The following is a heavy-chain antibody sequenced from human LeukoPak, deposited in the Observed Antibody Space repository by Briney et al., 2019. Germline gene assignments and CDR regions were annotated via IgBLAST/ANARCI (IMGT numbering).Heavy chain of an antibody. V-gene: IGHV1-18*01. J-gene: IGHJ3*02. CDR2: ISAYNGNT. D-gene: IGHD3-22*01. CDR3: ARDDSSGYLFDDAFDI. Sequence: ASVKVSCKASGGTFSSYAISWVRQAPGQGLEWMGWISAYNGNTNYAQKLQGRVTMTTDTSTSTAYMELRSLRSDDTAVYYCARDDSSGYLFDDAFDIWGQGTMVTVSS. CDR1: GGTFSSYA.